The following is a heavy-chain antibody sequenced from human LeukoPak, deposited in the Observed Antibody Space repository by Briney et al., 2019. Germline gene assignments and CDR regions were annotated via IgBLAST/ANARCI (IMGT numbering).Heavy chain of an antibody. V-gene: IGHV3-53*01. J-gene: IGHJ4*02. D-gene: IGHD3-10*01. CDR3: ARELIGVFDY. CDR2: IYSGGST. Sequence: GGSLRLSCAASGFTVSSNYMSWVRQAPGKGLEWVSVIYSGGSTYYADSVKGRFTISRDNSKNTLYLQMNSLRAEDTAVYYCARELIGVFDYWGQRTLVTVSS. CDR1: GFTVSSNY.